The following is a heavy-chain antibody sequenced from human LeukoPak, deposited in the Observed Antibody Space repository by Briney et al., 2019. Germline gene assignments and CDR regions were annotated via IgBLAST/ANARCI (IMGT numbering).Heavy chain of an antibody. J-gene: IGHJ5*02. CDR3: ARGPRGYCSGGSCYPIKTNWFDP. Sequence: SETLSLTCTVSGGPISSGGYYWSWIRQHPGKGLEWIGNIYYSGSTYNNPSLKSRVTISVDTSKNQFSLKLSSVTAADTAVYYCARGPRGYCSGGSCYPIKTNWFDPWGQGTLVTVSS. CDR1: GGPISSGGYY. V-gene: IGHV4-31*03. D-gene: IGHD2-15*01. CDR2: IYYSGST.